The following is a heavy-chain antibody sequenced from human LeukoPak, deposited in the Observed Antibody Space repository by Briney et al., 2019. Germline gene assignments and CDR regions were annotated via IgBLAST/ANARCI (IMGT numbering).Heavy chain of an antibody. V-gene: IGHV3-30-3*01. Sequence: VRSHAVSCAASGFTFSSYTMDWVRQAPGKGLEWVAIISYDGSNKYYADSVKGRFTISRDNSKNTLYLQMNSLRAEDTAVYYCARDSSWDWGRGILVTVSS. D-gene: IGHD7-27*01. CDR2: ISYDGSNK. CDR3: ARDSSWD. CDR1: GFTFSSYT. J-gene: IGHJ4*02.